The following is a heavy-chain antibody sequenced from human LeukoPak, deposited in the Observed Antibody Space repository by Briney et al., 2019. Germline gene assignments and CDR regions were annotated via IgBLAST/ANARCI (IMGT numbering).Heavy chain of an antibody. CDR1: GFTFRSNW. D-gene: IGHD6-13*01. CDR3: ARDSGGVFIAAAAPFDY. J-gene: IGHJ4*02. CDR2: ISSSSSYI. Sequence: PGGSLRLSCAASGFTFRSNWMNWVRQAPGKGLEWVSSISSSSSYIYYADSVKGRFTISRDNAKNSLYLQMNSLRAEDTAVYYCARDSGGVFIAAAAPFDYWGQGTLVTVSS. V-gene: IGHV3-21*01.